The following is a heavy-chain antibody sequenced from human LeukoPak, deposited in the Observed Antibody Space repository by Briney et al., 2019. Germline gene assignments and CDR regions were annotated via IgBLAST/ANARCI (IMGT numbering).Heavy chain of an antibody. CDR1: GYTFTSYG. CDR2: ISAYNGNT. V-gene: IGHV1-18*01. D-gene: IGHD2-2*01. Sequence: ASVKVSCKASGYTFTSYGISWVRQAPGQGLEWMGWISAYNGNTNYAQKFQGRVTMTTDTSTSTAYMELRSLRSDDTAVYCCARIGIGYCSSTSCLSDAFDIWGQGTMVTVSS. J-gene: IGHJ3*02. CDR3: ARIGIGYCSSTSCLSDAFDI.